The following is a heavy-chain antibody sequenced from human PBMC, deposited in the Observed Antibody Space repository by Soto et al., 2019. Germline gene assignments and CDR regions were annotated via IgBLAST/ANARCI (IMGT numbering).Heavy chain of an antibody. CDR1: GDSISRYY. J-gene: IGHJ6*02. Sequence: QVQLQESGPGLVKPSETLSLTCTVSGDSISRYYWSWIRLSPGKGLEWIGYIYYSGETNYNPSVKSRVTISVDRTKNQFSLNLSSVTAADTAVYYCARDPGGEFLKGSGMDVWGQGTTVTVSS. CDR3: ARDPGGEFLKGSGMDV. CDR2: IYYSGET. V-gene: IGHV4-59*01. D-gene: IGHD3-10*01.